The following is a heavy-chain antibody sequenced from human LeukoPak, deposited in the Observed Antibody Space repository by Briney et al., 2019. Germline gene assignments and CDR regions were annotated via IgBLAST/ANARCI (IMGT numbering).Heavy chain of an antibody. Sequence: AGGSLRLSCAASGFTFSNYWMNWVRQAPGKGPGWVAIIKKDGSEKYYVDSVKGRFTISRDNAKNSLYLQMNSLRADDTAVYFCAGGAGFLIDYWGQGALVTVSS. J-gene: IGHJ4*02. V-gene: IGHV3-7*01. CDR3: AGGAGFLIDY. CDR2: IKKDGSEK. D-gene: IGHD2/OR15-2a*01. CDR1: GFTFSNYW.